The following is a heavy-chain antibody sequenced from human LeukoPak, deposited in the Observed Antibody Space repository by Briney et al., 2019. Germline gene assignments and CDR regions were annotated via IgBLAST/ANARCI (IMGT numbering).Heavy chain of an antibody. V-gene: IGHV1-2*02. CDR2: INPNSGGT. CDR1: GYTFTGYY. D-gene: IGHD2-2*01. Sequence: ASVKVSCKASGYTFTGYYMHWVRQAPGQGLEWMGWINPNSGGTNYAQKFQGRVTMTRDTSISTAYMELSRLRSDDTAVYYCARGYCSSTSCYYHYFDCWGQGTLVTVSS. CDR3: ARGYCSSTSCYYHYFDC. J-gene: IGHJ4*02.